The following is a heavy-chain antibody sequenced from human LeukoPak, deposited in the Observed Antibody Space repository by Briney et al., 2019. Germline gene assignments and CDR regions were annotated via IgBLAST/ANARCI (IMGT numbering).Heavy chain of an antibody. Sequence: GESLKISCKGSGYSFTSYWISWVRQMPGKGLEWMGRIDLSDSYTNYSPSFQGHVTISADKSISTAYLQWSSLKASDTAMYYCARRIYTRFDPWGQGTLVTVSS. CDR2: IDLSDSYT. D-gene: IGHD4-11*01. V-gene: IGHV5-10-1*01. J-gene: IGHJ5*02. CDR3: ARRIYTRFDP. CDR1: GYSFTSYW.